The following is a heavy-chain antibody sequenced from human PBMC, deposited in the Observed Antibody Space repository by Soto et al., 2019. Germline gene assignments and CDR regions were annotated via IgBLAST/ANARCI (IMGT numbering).Heavy chain of an antibody. CDR2: IYTSGNT. CDR1: SGSIRRDY. CDR3: ARDTTNLAFDY. Sequence: SETLSLTCTVSSGSIRRDYWNWIRQPAGKGLEWIGRIYTSGNTYYNPSLKSRVSMALDTSKNQFSLNLTSVTAADTAIYYCARDTTNLAFDYWGPGTLVTVSS. J-gene: IGHJ4*02. D-gene: IGHD1-26*01. V-gene: IGHV4-4*07.